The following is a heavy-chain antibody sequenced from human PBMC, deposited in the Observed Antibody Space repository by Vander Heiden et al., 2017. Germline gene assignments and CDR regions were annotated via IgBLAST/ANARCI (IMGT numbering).Heavy chain of an antibody. CDR2: ISSSSHYT. CDR1: GFTFRTYS. D-gene: IGHD1-26*01. CDR3: ASHAGRIGGASYYFGLDV. V-gene: IGHV3-21*01. J-gene: IGHJ6*02. Sequence: EVQLVESGGGLVKPGGSLRLSCAASGFTFRTYSMNWVRQAPGKGLEWVSSISSSSHYTYYADSVKGRFTISRDNAKNSLYLQMNGLRAEETAVYYCASHAGRIGGASYYFGLDVWGQGTTVTVSS.